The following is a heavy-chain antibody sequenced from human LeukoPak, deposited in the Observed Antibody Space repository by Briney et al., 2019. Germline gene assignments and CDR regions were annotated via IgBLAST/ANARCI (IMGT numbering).Heavy chain of an antibody. CDR1: GFTFSDYY. D-gene: IGHD3-3*01. CDR2: ISSSDTTI. J-gene: IGHJ6*02. Sequence: PGGSLRLSCVASGFTFSDYYMSWIRQAPGKGLEWVSYISSSDTTIYYADSVKGRFTISRDNAKNSLCLQMNSLRAEDTAVYYCARSTIFGVVIGDYYGMDVWGQGTTVTVSS. CDR3: ARSTIFGVVIGDYYGMDV. V-gene: IGHV3-11*01.